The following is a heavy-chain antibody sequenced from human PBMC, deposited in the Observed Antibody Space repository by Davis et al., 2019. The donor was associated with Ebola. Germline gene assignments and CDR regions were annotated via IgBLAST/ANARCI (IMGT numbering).Heavy chain of an antibody. Sequence: PGGSLRLSCGVYGGSFSNYYWGWIRQPPGKGLEWIGSLYNSVSTYYKPSLKSRVTISVDTSKNQFSLTLTSVTAADTAVYFCARNRTTIPPSGFFDLWGRGALVTVSS. CDR1: GGSFSNYY. CDR3: ARNRTTIPPSGFFDL. CDR2: LYNSVST. V-gene: IGHV4-34*01. D-gene: IGHD3-10*01. J-gene: IGHJ2*01.